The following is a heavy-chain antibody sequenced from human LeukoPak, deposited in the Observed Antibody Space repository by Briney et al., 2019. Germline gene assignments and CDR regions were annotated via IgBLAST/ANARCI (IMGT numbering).Heavy chain of an antibody. D-gene: IGHD3-22*01. CDR1: GFTFSSYA. CDR3: AKAPYYYDSSGYGN. Sequence: GGSLRLSCAASGFTFSSYAMSWVRQAPGKGLEWVSAISGSGGSTYYADSVKGRFTIPRDNSKNTLYLQMNSLRAEDTAVYYCAKAPYYYDSSGYGNWGQGTLVTVSS. J-gene: IGHJ4*02. CDR2: ISGSGGST. V-gene: IGHV3-23*01.